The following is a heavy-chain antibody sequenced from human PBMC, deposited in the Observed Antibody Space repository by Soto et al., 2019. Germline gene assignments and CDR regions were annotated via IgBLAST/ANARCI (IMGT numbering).Heavy chain of an antibody. CDR2: IIPIFGTA. J-gene: IGHJ4*02. D-gene: IGHD3-22*01. CDR3: ARARRGYYDSSGPPIGY. CDR1: GGTFSSYA. V-gene: IGHV1-69*12. Sequence: QVQLVQSGAEVKKPGSSVKVSCKASGGTFSSYAISWVRQAPGQGLEWMGGIIPIFGTANYAQKFQGRVTITADESTSTAYMELSSLSSEDTAVYYCARARRGYYDSSGPPIGYWGQGTLVTVSS.